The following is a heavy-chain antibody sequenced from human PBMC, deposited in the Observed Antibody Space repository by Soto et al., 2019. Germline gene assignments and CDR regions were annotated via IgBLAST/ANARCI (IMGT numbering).Heavy chain of an antibody. V-gene: IGHV1-18*01. CDR2: ISAYNGNT. J-gene: IGHJ3*02. Sequence: QVQLVQSGAEVKKPGASVKVSCKTSGYTFTSYGISWVRQAPGQGLEWMGGISAYNGNTNYAQKLQGRVTMTTDTSTSTAYMELRRLRSDDTAVYYCARSIVVVVAAGHDAFDIWGQGTMVTVSS. D-gene: IGHD2-15*01. CDR1: GYTFTSYG. CDR3: ARSIVVVVAAGHDAFDI.